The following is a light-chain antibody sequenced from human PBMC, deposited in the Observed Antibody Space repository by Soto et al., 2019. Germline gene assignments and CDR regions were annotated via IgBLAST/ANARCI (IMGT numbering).Light chain of an antibody. Sequence: EIVLTQSPGTLSLSPGERATLSCRASQSFSSSYLAWYQQKPGQAPRLLIYGASIRATGIQDRFSGSGSGTDFTLTIRRLEPEDFALSSCQQYGSSPYTFGQGTQLEIK. V-gene: IGKV3-20*01. J-gene: IGKJ2*01. CDR1: QSFSSSY. CDR2: GAS. CDR3: QQYGSSPYT.